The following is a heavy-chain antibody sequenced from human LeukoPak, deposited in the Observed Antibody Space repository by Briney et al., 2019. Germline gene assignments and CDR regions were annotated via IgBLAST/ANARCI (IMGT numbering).Heavy chain of an antibody. CDR2: INHSGST. J-gene: IGHJ4*02. Sequence: SETLSLTCAVYGGSFSGYYWSWIRQPPGKGLEWIGEINHSGSTNYNPSLKSRVTISVDTSKNQFSLKLSSVTAADTAVYYCARGPLYGGADYWGQGTLVTVSS. V-gene: IGHV4-34*01. CDR1: GGSFSGYY. CDR3: ARGPLYGGADY. D-gene: IGHD4-23*01.